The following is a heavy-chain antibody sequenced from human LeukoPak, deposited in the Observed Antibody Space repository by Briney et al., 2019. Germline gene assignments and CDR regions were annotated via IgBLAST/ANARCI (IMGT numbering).Heavy chain of an antibody. Sequence: ASVKVSCKASGYTFTSYGISWVRQAPGQGLEWMGWISAYNGNTNYAQKLQGRVTMTTDTSTSTAYMELRSLRSDDTAVYYCARSFQYCSGGSCYYFDYWGQGTLVTASS. D-gene: IGHD2-15*01. J-gene: IGHJ4*02. V-gene: IGHV1-18*01. CDR2: ISAYNGNT. CDR3: ARSFQYCSGGSCYYFDY. CDR1: GYTFTSYG.